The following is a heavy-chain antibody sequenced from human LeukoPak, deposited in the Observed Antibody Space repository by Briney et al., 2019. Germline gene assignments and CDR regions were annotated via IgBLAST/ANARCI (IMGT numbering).Heavy chain of an antibody. Sequence: GGSLRVSCVGSDFNFAAYAMTWVRLTPGKGLEWVSSIGGSGVYTRYADSMGGRFTISRDNSKNTLYLQMSSLRVEDTAIYYCGRDPNGDYVGVFEFWAQGTLVSVST. J-gene: IGHJ3*01. D-gene: IGHD4-17*01. CDR3: GRDPNGDYVGVFEF. CDR2: IGGSGVYT. CDR1: DFNFAAYA. V-gene: IGHV3-23*01.